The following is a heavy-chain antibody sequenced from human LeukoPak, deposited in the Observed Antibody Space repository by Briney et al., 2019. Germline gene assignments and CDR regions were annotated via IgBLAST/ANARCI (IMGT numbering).Heavy chain of an antibody. Sequence: ASVKVSCKASGGTFSSYTISWVRQAPGQGLEWMGWISAYNGNTNYAQKLQGRVTMTTDTSTSTAYMELRSLRSDDTAVYYCAREGESYYYGSGSYTAFDYWGQGTLVTVSS. CDR1: GGTFSSYT. V-gene: IGHV1-18*01. CDR3: AREGESYYYGSGSYTAFDY. J-gene: IGHJ4*02. CDR2: ISAYNGNT. D-gene: IGHD3-10*01.